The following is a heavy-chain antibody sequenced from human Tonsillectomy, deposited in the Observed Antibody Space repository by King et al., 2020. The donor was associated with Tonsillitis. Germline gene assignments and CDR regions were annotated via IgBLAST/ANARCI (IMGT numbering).Heavy chain of an antibody. D-gene: IGHD2-15*01. CDR1: GFNVSSNY. V-gene: IGHV3-53*04. Sequence: ESGGGLVQPGGSLRLSCAASGFNVSSNYMSWVRQAPGKGLEWVSVIFSGGSTYYADSVKGRFTISRHNFKNTLFLQMNSLRTEDTAVYYCARQGAANRHCYYYMDVWGKGTTVTVSS. J-gene: IGHJ6*03. CDR3: ARQGAANRHCYYYMDV. CDR2: IFSGGST.